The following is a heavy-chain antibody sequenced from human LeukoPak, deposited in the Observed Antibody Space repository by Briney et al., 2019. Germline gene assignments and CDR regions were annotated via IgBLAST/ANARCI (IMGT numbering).Heavy chain of an antibody. Sequence: GGSLRLSCAASGFTFSSYAMHWVRQAPGKGLEWVAVISYDGSNKYYADSVKGRFTISRDNSKNTLYLQMNSLRAEDTAVYYCARAGQWLTTFDYWGQGTLVTVSS. CDR3: ARAGQWLTTFDY. V-gene: IGHV3-30*04. D-gene: IGHD6-19*01. CDR1: GFTFSSYA. J-gene: IGHJ4*02. CDR2: ISYDGSNK.